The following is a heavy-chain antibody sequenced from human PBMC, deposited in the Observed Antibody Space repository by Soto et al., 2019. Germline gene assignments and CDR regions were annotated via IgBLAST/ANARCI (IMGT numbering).Heavy chain of an antibody. D-gene: IGHD2-2*01. CDR1: GFTFSNAW. J-gene: IGHJ6*02. Sequence: EVQLVESGGGLVKPGGSLRLSCAASGFTFSNAWRNWVRQAPGKGLEWVGRIKSKTDGGTTDYAPPVKGRFTISRDDSKNTLYLQMNSLKTEDTAVYYCTTEDIVVVPAAMLTYYYGMDVWGQGTTVTVSS. V-gene: IGHV3-15*07. CDR2: IKSKTDGGTT. CDR3: TTEDIVVVPAAMLTYYYGMDV.